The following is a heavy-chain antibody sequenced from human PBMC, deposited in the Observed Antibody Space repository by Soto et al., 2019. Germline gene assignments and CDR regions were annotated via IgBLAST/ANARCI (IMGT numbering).Heavy chain of an antibody. J-gene: IGHJ6*03. CDR2: IWYDGSNK. CDR3: ARGGLELVPDYYYYMDV. CDR1: GFTFSSYG. D-gene: IGHD1-7*01. V-gene: IGHV3-33*01. Sequence: GGSLRLSCAASGFTFSSYGMHWVRQAPGKGLEWVAVIWYDGSNKYYADSVKGRFTISRDNSKNTLYLQMNSLRAEDTAVYYCARGGLELVPDYYYYMDVWGKGTTVTVSS.